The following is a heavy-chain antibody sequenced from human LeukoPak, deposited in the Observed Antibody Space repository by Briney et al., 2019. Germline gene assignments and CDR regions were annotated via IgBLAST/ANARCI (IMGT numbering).Heavy chain of an antibody. CDR3: ARGYCRGDSCYYFDY. CDR1: GFNFDDYG. D-gene: IGHD2-15*01. V-gene: IGHV3-20*04. CDR2: INWNGGSI. J-gene: IGHJ4*02. Sequence: GGSLRLSCAASGFNFDDYGMSWVRQAPGKGLEWVSGINWNGGSIGYADSVKGRLTISRDSAKNSLYLQMSGLRAEDTALYYCARGYCRGDSCYYFDYWGQGTLATVSS.